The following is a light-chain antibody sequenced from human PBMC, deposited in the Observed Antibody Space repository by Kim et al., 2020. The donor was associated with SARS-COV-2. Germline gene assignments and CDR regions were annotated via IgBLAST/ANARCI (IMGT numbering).Light chain of an antibody. J-gene: IGKJ1*01. Sequence: LSPGESATLSCRASQRVSSYLAWYQQKPGQAPRLLIYDASNRATGIPARFSGSGSGTDFTLTISSLEPEDFAVYYCQQRSNWPPTFGQGTKVDIK. CDR1: QRVSSY. CDR3: QQRSNWPPT. V-gene: IGKV3-11*01. CDR2: DAS.